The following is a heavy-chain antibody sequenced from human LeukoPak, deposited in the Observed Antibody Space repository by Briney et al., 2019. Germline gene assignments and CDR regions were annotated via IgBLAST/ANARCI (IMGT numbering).Heavy chain of an antibody. D-gene: IGHD3-10*01. CDR3: TTSRSLSYYFDY. Sequence: PSETLSLTCAVSGGSISSSNWWGWVRQPPGKGLEWIGEIYHSGNTKYNPSLESRVTIPVDKSKNQFSLRLTSVTAADTAVYYCTTSRSLSYYFDYWGQGTLLTVSS. CDR1: GGSISSSNW. V-gene: IGHV4-4*02. CDR2: IYHSGNT. J-gene: IGHJ4*02.